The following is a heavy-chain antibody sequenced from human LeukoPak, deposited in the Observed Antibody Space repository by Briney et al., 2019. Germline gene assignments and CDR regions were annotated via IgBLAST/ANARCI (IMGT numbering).Heavy chain of an antibody. D-gene: IGHD3-10*01. CDR1: GYTFTSYY. Sequence: ASVKVSCKASGYTFTSYYMHWVRQAPGQGLEWMGIINPSGGSTSYAQKFQGRVTMTRDTSTNTAYMELRSLRSDDTAVYYCGRDQSSGSGSYQDYWGQGTLVTVSS. CDR2: INPSGGST. CDR3: GRDQSSGSGSYQDY. V-gene: IGHV1-46*01. J-gene: IGHJ4*02.